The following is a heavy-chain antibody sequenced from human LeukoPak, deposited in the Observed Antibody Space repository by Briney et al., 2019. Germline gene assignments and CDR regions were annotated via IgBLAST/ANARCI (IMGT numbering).Heavy chain of an antibody. CDR2: IIPILGIA. CDR3: ARDPGLVPAANDY. D-gene: IGHD2-2*01. J-gene: IGHJ4*02. CDR1: GGTLSSYT. Sequence: SVKVSCKASGGTLSSYTISWVRQAPGQGLEWMGRIIPILGIANYAQKFQGRVTITADKSTSTAYMELSSLRSEDTAVYYCARDPGLVPAANDYWGQGTLVTVSS. V-gene: IGHV1-69*04.